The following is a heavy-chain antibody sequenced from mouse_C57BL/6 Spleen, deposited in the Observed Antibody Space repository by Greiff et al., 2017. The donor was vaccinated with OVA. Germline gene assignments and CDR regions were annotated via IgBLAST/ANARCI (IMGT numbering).Heavy chain of an antibody. CDR2: IYPGDGDT. J-gene: IGHJ4*01. CDR1: GYAFSSSG. V-gene: IGHV1-82*01. CDR3: ARAATGDYYAMDY. D-gene: IGHD6-1*01. Sequence: QVQLKQSGPELVKPGASVKLSCKASGYAFSSSGMNWVKQRPGQGLEWIGRIYPGDGDTNYNGKFKGKATLTADKSSSTAYMQLSSLTSEDSAVYFCARAATGDYYAMDYWGQGTSVTVSS.